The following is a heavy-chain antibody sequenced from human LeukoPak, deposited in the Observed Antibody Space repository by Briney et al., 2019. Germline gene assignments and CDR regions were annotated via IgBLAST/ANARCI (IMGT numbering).Heavy chain of an antibody. CDR3: AVWEYYYDTRGYFDQ. Sequence: GGSLRLSCAASGFTFSTYWMSWVRQAPGKGLEWVANIKQDGSEKYYVDSVKGRFTISRDNAKNSLYLQMNSLRAEDTAVYYCAVWEYYYDTRGYFDQWGQGTLVTVSS. CDR1: GFTFSTYW. D-gene: IGHD3-22*01. CDR2: IKQDGSEK. J-gene: IGHJ4*02. V-gene: IGHV3-7*01.